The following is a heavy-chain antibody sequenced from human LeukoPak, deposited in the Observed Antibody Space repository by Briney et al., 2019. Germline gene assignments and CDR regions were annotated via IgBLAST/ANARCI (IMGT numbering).Heavy chain of an antibody. CDR3: ARESPAPRGYSSSWSFDY. CDR1: GYTFTSYY. D-gene: IGHD6-13*01. J-gene: IGHJ4*02. Sequence: ASVKVSCKASGYTFTSYYMHWVRPAPGQGLEWMGIINPSGGSTSYAPKFQGRVTMTRDTSTSTVYMELSSLRSEDTAVYYCARESPAPRGYSSSWSFDYWGQGTLVTVSS. V-gene: IGHV1-46*01. CDR2: INPSGGST.